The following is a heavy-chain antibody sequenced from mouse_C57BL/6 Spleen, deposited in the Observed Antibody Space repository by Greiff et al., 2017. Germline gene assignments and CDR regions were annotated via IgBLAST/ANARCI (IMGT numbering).Heavy chain of an antibody. CDR1: GYSITSGYY. CDR3: AREDGNCGGFAY. CDR2: ISYDGSN. D-gene: IGHD2-1*01. Sequence: EVHLVESGPGLVKPSQSLSLTCSVTGYSITSGYYWNWIRQFPGNKLEWMGYISYDGSNNYNPSLKNRISLTRAPPNNQFFLKLNSVTTEDTATDYCAREDGNCGGFAYWGQGTLVTVSA. J-gene: IGHJ3*01. V-gene: IGHV3-6*01.